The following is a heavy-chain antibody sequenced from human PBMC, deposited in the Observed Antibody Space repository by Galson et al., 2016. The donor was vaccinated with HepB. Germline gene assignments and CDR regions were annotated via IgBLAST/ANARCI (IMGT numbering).Heavy chain of an antibody. Sequence: SLRLSCAASGFRFRNYGMNWVRQAPGKGLEWVSNINDNGGSSYHTDSVKGRFTISRDNSENTLYLQMNSLGAEDTAVDYCAKDRESSGWYGGFDFWGQGVLVTVSS. CDR1: GFRFRNYG. V-gene: IGHV3-23*01. J-gene: IGHJ4*02. CDR2: INDNGGSS. D-gene: IGHD6-19*01. CDR3: AKDRESSGWYGGFDF.